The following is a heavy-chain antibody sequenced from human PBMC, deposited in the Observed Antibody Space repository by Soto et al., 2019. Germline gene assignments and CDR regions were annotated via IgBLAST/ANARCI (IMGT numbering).Heavy chain of an antibody. D-gene: IGHD2-21*01. CDR2: ISAYNGNT. CDR1: GYKFISHS. V-gene: IGHV1-18*01. CDR3: ARGAFCGGAPGCRDMDV. Sequence: ASVKVSCKSSGYKFISHSITWVRQAPGQGLEWMGRISAYNGNTNYAQKLQGRVTMTTDTSTNTAYMELRSLRSDDTAVYYCARGAFCGGAPGCRDMDVWGQGTTVTASS. J-gene: IGHJ6*02.